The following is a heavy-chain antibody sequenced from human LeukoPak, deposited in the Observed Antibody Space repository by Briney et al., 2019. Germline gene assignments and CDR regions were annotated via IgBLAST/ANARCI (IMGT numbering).Heavy chain of an antibody. Sequence: ASVKVSCKASGYTFTSYGISWVRQAPGQGLEWMGWISAYNGNTNYARKLRGRVTMATDTSTSTAYMELRSLRSDDTAVYYCARDLLYFDWLAYWGQGTLVTVSS. CDR2: ISAYNGNT. CDR3: ARDLLYFDWLAY. V-gene: IGHV1-18*01. D-gene: IGHD3-9*01. J-gene: IGHJ4*02. CDR1: GYTFTSYG.